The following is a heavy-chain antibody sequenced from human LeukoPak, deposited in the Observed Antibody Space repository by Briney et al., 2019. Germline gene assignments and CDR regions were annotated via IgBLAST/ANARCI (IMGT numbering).Heavy chain of an antibody. Sequence: GGSLRLSCAASGFTFSDHYMDWVRQAPGKGLEWVGRIRNKANSYTTEYAASVKGRFTISRDDSKNSLDLQMNSLKTEDTAVYYCARAVYNSAWLGDYWGQGTLVTVSS. CDR2: IRNKANSYTT. CDR3: ARAVYNSAWLGDY. V-gene: IGHV3-72*01. CDR1: GFTFSDHY. J-gene: IGHJ4*02. D-gene: IGHD6-19*01.